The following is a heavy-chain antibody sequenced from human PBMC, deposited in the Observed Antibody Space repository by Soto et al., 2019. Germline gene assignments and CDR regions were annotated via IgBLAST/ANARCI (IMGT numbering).Heavy chain of an antibody. CDR1: GYTFTNYD. V-gene: IGHV1-8*02. CDR3: ATTFLGN. CDR2: MNPNNGKA. J-gene: IGHJ4*02. Sequence: QVQLVQSGAEVKKPGASVKVSCKASGYTFTNYDINWVRQATGQGLEWMGWMNPNNGKAGYAQKFQGRVTMTRDTSISTAYMEMTTLRSEDTAVYYWATTFLGNWGQGTLVTVSS.